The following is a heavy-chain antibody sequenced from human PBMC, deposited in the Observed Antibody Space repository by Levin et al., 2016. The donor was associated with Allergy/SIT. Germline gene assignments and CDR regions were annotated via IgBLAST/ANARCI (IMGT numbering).Heavy chain of an antibody. CDR1: GGSISSSSYY. CDR3: ARRGRQYSGIFWDY. CDR2: IYYSGST. J-gene: IGHJ4*02. Sequence: SETLSLTCTVSGGSISSSSYYWGWIRQPPGKGLEWIGSIYYSGSTYYNPSLKSRVTISVDTSKNQFSLKLSSVTAADTAVYYCARRGRQYSGIFWDYWGQGTLVTVSS. V-gene: IGHV4-39*01. D-gene: IGHD1-26*01.